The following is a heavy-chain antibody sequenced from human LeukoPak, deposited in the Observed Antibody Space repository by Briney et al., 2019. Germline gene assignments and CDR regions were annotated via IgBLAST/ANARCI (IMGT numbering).Heavy chain of an antibody. D-gene: IGHD3-22*01. J-gene: IGHJ4*02. CDR3: ARDYYYDSSGYYYEGSGVNY. V-gene: IGHV3-7*01. CDR1: GFTFSSYW. Sequence: GGSLRLSCVASGFTFSSYWMSWVRQAPGKGLEWVANIKQDGSEKYYVDSVKGRFTISRDNAKNSLYLQMNSLRAEDTAVYYCARDYYYDSSGYYYEGSGVNYWGQGTLVTVSS. CDR2: IKQDGSEK.